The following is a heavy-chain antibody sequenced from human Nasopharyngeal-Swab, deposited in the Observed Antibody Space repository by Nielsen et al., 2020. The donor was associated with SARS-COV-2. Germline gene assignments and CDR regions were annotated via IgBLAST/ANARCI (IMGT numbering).Heavy chain of an antibody. CDR3: VRPYSASYSSSWYWFDP. Sequence: SETLSLTCTVSGGSISRSSYYWGWIRQPPGKGLEWIGTMYYSGSTYCNPSLKSRVTISVDSSKNQFSLRLSSVTAADTAVYYCVRPYSASYSSSWYWFDPWGQGTLVTVSS. CDR1: GGSISRSSYY. V-gene: IGHV4-39*01. CDR2: MYYSGST. D-gene: IGHD6-13*01. J-gene: IGHJ5*02.